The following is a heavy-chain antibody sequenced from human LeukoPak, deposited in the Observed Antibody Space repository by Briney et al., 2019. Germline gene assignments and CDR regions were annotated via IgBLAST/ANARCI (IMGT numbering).Heavy chain of an antibody. V-gene: IGHV3-15*01. CDR3: TTDGQGEYSPSFDY. J-gene: IGHJ4*02. Sequence: GGSLRLSCAASGFTFSNAWMSWVRQAPGKGLERVGRIKSKTDGGTTDYAAPVKGRFTISRDDSKNTLYLQMNSLKTEDTAVYYCTTDGQGEYSPSFDYWGQGTLVTVSS. CDR2: IKSKTDGGTT. D-gene: IGHD5-18*01. CDR1: GFTFSNAW.